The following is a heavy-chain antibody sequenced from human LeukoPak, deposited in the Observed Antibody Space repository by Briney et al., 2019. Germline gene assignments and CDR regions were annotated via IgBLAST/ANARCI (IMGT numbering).Heavy chain of an antibody. J-gene: IGHJ6*02. D-gene: IGHD2-2*01. CDR2: INHSGST. Sequence: PSETLSLTCAVYGGSFSGYYWSWIRQPPGKGLEWIGEINHSGSTNCNPSLKSRVTVSVDTSKNQFSLKLSSVTAADTAVYYCARDRGIVVVPAARRIYGMVVWGQGTTVTVSS. CDR3: ARDRGIVVVPAARRIYGMVV. CDR1: GGSFSGYY. V-gene: IGHV4-34*01.